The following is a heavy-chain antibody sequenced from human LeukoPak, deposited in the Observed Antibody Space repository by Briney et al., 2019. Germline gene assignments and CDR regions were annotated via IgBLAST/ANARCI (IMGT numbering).Heavy chain of an antibody. CDR3: ARGESSPHYYYMDV. Sequence: PSETLSLTCTVSGGSISSGGYYWSWIRQPPGKGLEWIGYIYHSGSTYYNPSLKSRVTISVDRSKNQFSLKLSSVTAADTAVYYCARGESSPHYYYMDVWGKGTTVTVSS. D-gene: IGHD6-13*01. CDR2: IYHSGST. V-gene: IGHV4-30-2*01. CDR1: GGSISSGGYY. J-gene: IGHJ6*03.